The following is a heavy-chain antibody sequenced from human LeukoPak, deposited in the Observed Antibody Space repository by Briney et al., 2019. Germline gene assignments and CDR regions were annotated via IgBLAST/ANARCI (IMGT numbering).Heavy chain of an antibody. CDR1: GFTFSTYG. CDR3: ARGTPSSSGWLYYGMDV. Sequence: GGSLRLSCAASGFTFSTYGMHWVRQAPGKGLEWVAFIRDDDESKEYYTDSVRGRFTISRDNSKNTLYLEMHSLSPEDTAVYYCARGTPSSSGWLYYGMDVWGQGTTVTVSS. D-gene: IGHD6-19*01. J-gene: IGHJ6*02. CDR2: IRDDDESKE. V-gene: IGHV3-30*02.